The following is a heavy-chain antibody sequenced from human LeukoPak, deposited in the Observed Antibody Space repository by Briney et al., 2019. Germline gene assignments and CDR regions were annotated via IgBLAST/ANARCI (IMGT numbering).Heavy chain of an antibody. CDR3: GRDVGGEAPRPGWLDP. J-gene: IGHJ5*02. V-gene: IGHV3-33*01. CDR1: GFAFSDYA. Sequence: GRSLRLSCEASGFAFSDYAMIWVRQAPGKGLEWLSFIWSDGSIKYYAESVTGRFTISRDNSKNTLYLDLDSLRDDDTAVYYCGRDVGGEAPRPGWLDPWGQGTLVTVSS. CDR2: IWSDGSIK. D-gene: IGHD6-6*01.